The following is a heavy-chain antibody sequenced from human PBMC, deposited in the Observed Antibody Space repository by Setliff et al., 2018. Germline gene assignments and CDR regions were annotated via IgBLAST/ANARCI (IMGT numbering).Heavy chain of an antibody. CDR2: IIPIFGTT. CDR1: GGTFKNYG. V-gene: IGHV1-69*05. Sequence: SVKVSCKASGGTFKNYGISWVRQAPGQGLEWMGGIIPIFGTTNYAQKFQGRATIITDESTSTAYMQLSRLGSEDTAVYYCVREGVDSRSSTDYRYYMDVWGKGTTVTVSS. J-gene: IGHJ6*03. D-gene: IGHD3-22*01. CDR3: VREGVDSRSSTDYRYYMDV.